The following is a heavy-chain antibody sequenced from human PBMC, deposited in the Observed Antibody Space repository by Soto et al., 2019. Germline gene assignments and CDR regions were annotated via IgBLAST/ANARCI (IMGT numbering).Heavy chain of an antibody. CDR1: GFTFSTYG. J-gene: IGHJ3*02. CDR3: AKPLAGSDAFDI. D-gene: IGHD6-19*01. Sequence: QVQLVECGGGVVQPGTAVRLSCAASGFTFSTYGMHWVRQAPGKGLEWVVVISYDGSNKYYADSVKGRFTISRDNSKNTLYLQMNSLRAEDTAVYYCAKPLAGSDAFDIWGQGTMVTVSS. V-gene: IGHV3-30*18. CDR2: ISYDGSNK.